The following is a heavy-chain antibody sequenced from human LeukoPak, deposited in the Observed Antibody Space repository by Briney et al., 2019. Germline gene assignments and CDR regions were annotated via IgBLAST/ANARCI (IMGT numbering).Heavy chain of an antibody. V-gene: IGHV3-11*06. J-gene: IGHJ4*02. CDR3: ARLYYYDSSGYFDY. D-gene: IGHD3-22*01. CDR2: ISSSSSYI. CDR1: GFTFSDYY. Sequence: GGSLRLSCAASGFTFSDYYMSWIRQAPGKGLEWVSSISSSSSYIYYADSVKGRFTISRDNAKNSLYLQMNSLRAEDTAVYYCARLYYYDSSGYFDYWGQRTLVTVSS.